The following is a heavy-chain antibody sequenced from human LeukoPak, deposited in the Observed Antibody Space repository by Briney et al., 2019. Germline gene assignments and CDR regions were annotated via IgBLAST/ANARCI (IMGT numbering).Heavy chain of an antibody. D-gene: IGHD6-13*01. Sequence: PGGSLRLSCAASGFTFSSYWTHWVRQAPGKGLVWVSRINSDGSTTSYADSVKGRFTISRDNAKNTLYLQMNSLRAEDTAVYYRARDSIAAAGDLDYWGQGTLVTVSS. V-gene: IGHV3-74*01. CDR2: INSDGSTT. CDR3: ARDSIAAAGDLDY. J-gene: IGHJ4*02. CDR1: GFTFSSYW.